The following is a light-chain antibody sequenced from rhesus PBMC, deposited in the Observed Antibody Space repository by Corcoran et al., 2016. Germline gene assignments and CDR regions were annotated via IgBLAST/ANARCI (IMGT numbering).Light chain of an antibody. CDR3: QQYSSRPYS. J-gene: IGKJ2*01. V-gene: IGKV1-22*01. Sequence: DIQMTQSPSSLSASVGDTVTITCRASQGISSWLAWYQQTPGKAPKLLIYMASSLQSGVPSRFIGSGSGTDFTLTISSLQSEDFATYYCQQYSSRPYSFGQGTKVEIK. CDR1: QGISSW. CDR2: MAS.